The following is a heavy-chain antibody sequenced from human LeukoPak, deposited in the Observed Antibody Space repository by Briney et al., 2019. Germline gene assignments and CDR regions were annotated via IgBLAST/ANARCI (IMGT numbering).Heavy chain of an antibody. Sequence: GGSLRLSCAASGFTFSSPAMSWVRQVPGKGLEWVSGISASGGSTYYADSVKGRFTISRDNSKNTLYLQMNSLRAEDTAVYYCARDSSGLQGMDVWGQGTTVTVSS. CDR3: ARDSSGLQGMDV. J-gene: IGHJ6*02. D-gene: IGHD3-22*01. V-gene: IGHV3-23*01. CDR1: GFTFSSPA. CDR2: ISASGGST.